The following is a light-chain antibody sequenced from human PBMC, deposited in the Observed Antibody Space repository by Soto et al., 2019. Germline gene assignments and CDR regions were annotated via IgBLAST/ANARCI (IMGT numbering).Light chain of an antibody. CDR3: QQYDNLPRT. CDR1: QDISNY. V-gene: IGKV1-33*01. J-gene: IGKJ1*01. Sequence: DIQMTQSPSSLSASVGDRVTITCQASQDISNYLNWYQQKPGKAPKLLIYDASNLETGVPSRFSGSGYGTDFTFTISSLQPEDIAKYYCQQYDNLPRTFGQGTKVEIK. CDR2: DAS.